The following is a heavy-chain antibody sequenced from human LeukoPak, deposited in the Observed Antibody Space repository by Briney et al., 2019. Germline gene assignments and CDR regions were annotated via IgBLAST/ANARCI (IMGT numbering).Heavy chain of an antibody. V-gene: IGHV3-7*01. CDR3: AKAEDDFGEQH. J-gene: IGHJ1*01. CDR1: GFTFSSYW. CDR2: IKKDGSDE. Sequence: PGGSLRLSRAASGFTFSSYWMTWVRQAPGKGLEWVANIKKDGSDENYVDSVKGRFTISRDNAKNTLYLQMNSLRTEDTAVYYCAKAEDDFGEQHWGQGTLVIVSS. D-gene: IGHD1-1*01.